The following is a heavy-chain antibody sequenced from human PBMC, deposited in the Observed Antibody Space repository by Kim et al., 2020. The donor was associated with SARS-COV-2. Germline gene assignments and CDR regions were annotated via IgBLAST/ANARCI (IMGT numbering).Heavy chain of an antibody. CDR2: ISWNSDTT. V-gene: IGHV3-9*01. J-gene: IGHJ6*02. CDR1: GFTFNDYA. CDR3: AKHQRAFEYYEMSL. D-gene: IGHD3-16*01. Sequence: GGSLRLSCAASGFTFNDYAMHWVRQAPGKGLEWVSGISWNSDTTGYADSVKGRFTISRDNSKNSLYLQMNSLRAEDTALYYCAKHQRAFEYYEMSLWA.